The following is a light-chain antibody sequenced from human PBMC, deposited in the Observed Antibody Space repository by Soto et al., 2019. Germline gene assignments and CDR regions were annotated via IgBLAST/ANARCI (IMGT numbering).Light chain of an antibody. J-gene: IGLJ2*01. CDR3: QTWGTGIQV. Sequence: QSVLTQSPSACASLEASVKLTCTLSSGHSTYAIAWHQQQPEKGPRYLMKLNSDGRHTKGDGIPDRFSGSSSGAERYLTISSLQSEDEAEYYCQTWGTGIQVFGGGTKLTVL. CDR2: LNSDGRH. CDR1: SGHSTYA. V-gene: IGLV4-69*02.